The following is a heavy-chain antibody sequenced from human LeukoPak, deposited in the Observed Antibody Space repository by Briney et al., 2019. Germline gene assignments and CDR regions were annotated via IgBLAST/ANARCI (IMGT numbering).Heavy chain of an antibody. CDR2: IYWDDEK. CDR1: GFSLSTSGVG. Sequence: SGPALVKPTQTLTLTCTFSGFSLSTSGVGVGWIRQPPGKALQRLALIYWDDEKYYSPSLKSRLSISRDTSRNQVVLIMTNMDPLDTGTYFCAHSYYFGSRSYYNVWFAPWGLGTLVSVSS. CDR3: AHSYYFGSRSYYNVWFAP. D-gene: IGHD3-10*01. V-gene: IGHV2-5*02. J-gene: IGHJ5*02.